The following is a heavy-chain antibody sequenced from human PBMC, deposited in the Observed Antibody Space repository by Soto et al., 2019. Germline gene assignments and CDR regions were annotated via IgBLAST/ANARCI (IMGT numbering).Heavy chain of an antibody. CDR3: ARAKVSLI. V-gene: IGHV3-7*04. CDR1: GFTFSSFG. Sequence: GGSLRLSCAASGFTFSSFGMSWVRQAPGKGLEWVANIKEDGSDKYYVDSVKGRFTISRDNAKNSLYLQMNGLRAEDTAVYYCARAKVSLIWGQGTMVTVSS. CDR2: IKEDGSDK. J-gene: IGHJ3*02.